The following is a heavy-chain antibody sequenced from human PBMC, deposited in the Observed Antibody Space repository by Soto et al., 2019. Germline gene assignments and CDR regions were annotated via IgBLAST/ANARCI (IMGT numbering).Heavy chain of an antibody. CDR3: AREENCCDGICYSEYFHR. Sequence: ASVKVSCKASGYIFTAYSMHWVRQAPGQGLEWMGVVNPSGGSTNYAQKFQGRITMTRDTSTSTVYMDLSSLTSEDTAVYYCAREENCCDGICYSEYFHRWGQGSLVTVSS. CDR1: GYIFTAYS. CDR2: VNPSGGST. J-gene: IGHJ1*01. V-gene: IGHV1-46*01. D-gene: IGHD2-15*01.